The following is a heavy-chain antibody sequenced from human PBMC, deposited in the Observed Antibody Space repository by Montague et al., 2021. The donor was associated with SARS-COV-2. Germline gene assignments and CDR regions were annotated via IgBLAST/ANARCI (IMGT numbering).Heavy chain of an antibody. J-gene: IGHJ4*02. D-gene: IGHD1-20*01. V-gene: IGHV4-39*01. Sequence: SETLSLTCVVSGGSLSSDGFYWGWIRQPPGKGLEWIGTIYSFGRAYTNPSLNSRVTMSADTSKGQVSLNLTSVTAADTAVYYCAEVERSGNWFHFFDLWGQGALVTVSS. CDR3: AEVERSGNWFHFFDL. CDR2: IYSFGRA. CDR1: GGSLSSDGFY.